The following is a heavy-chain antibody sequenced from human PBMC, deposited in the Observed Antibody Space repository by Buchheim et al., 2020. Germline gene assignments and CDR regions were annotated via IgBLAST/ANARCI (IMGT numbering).Heavy chain of an antibody. CDR1: GFTFSDYY. D-gene: IGHD6-13*01. CDR2: ISSSTTYT. CDR3: ARGYSSSWRDNMDV. J-gene: IGHJ6*02. Sequence: QVQLVESGGGLVKPGGSLRLSCAASGFTFSDYYMTWIRQAPGKGLEWVSFISSSTTYTNYADSVKGRFTISRDNAKNSLYLQMNSVRAEDTALYYCARGYSSSWRDNMDVWGQGTT. V-gene: IGHV3-11*06.